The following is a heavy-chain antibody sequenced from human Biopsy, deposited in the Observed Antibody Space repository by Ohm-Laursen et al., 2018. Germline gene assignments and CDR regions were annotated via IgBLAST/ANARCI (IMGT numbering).Heavy chain of an antibody. CDR2: ISYSGTT. CDR1: GGSIGGGEYY. J-gene: IGHJ2*01. D-gene: IGHD3-22*01. CDR3: ARGVPHYDGSGFPLAGYWYFDL. V-gene: IGHV4-31*01. Sequence: TLSLTCTVSGGSIGGGEYYWNWIRQHPGKGLEWIGLISYSGTTFYNPSLESLLTISIDTSTNHFSLNLRSVTAADTAVYYCARGVPHYDGSGFPLAGYWYFDLWGRGTLVTVSS.